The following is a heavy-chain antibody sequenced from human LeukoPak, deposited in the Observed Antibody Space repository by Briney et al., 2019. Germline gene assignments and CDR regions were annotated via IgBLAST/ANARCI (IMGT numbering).Heavy chain of an antibody. CDR1: GYTFTSHG. Sequence: GASVKVSCKASGYTFTSHGISWVRQAPGQGLEWMGWISAHNDDTNYAETLQGRLTMTTDISTSTAYMELTSLRSDDTAVYYCARDWDSRNDYFDPWGQGTLVIVSS. J-gene: IGHJ4*02. CDR3: ARDWDSRNDYFDP. V-gene: IGHV1-18*01. CDR2: ISAHNDDT. D-gene: IGHD1-1*01.